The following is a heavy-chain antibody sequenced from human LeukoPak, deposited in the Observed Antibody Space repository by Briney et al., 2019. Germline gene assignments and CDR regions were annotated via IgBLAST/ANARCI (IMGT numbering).Heavy chain of an antibody. D-gene: IGHD6-19*01. CDR3: AGEDGYSSGWYAVDY. J-gene: IGHJ4*02. Sequence: PGGSLRLSCAASGFTFSSYWMSWVRQAPGKGLEWVANIKQDGSEKYYVDSVKGRFTISRDNAKNSLYLQMNSLRAEDTAVYYCAGEDGYSSGWYAVDYWGQGTLVTVSS. CDR2: IKQDGSEK. CDR1: GFTFSSYW. V-gene: IGHV3-7*01.